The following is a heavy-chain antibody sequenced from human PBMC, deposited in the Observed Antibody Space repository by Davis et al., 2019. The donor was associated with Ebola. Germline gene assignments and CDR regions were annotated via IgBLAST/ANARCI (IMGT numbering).Heavy chain of an antibody. CDR1: GFTFSSYG. CDR3: ARSSGRPYYFDY. V-gene: IGHV3-33*01. Sequence: SLNTSCAASGFTFSSYGMHWVRQAPGKGLEWVAVIWYDGSNKYYADSVNGRFTVSRDNSKNTLYLQMNSLRAEDTAVYYGARSSGRPYYFDYWGQGTLVTVSS. D-gene: IGHD3-22*01. J-gene: IGHJ4*02. CDR2: IWYDGSNK.